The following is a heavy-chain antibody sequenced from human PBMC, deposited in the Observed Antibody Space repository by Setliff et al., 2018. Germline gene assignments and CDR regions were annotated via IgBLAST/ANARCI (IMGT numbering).Heavy chain of an antibody. V-gene: IGHV3-48*01. CDR1: GFTFSSYS. D-gene: IGHD3-10*01. Sequence: GESLKISCAASGFTFSSYSMNWVRQAPGKGLEWVSYISSSSSTIYYADSVKGRFTISRDNAKNSLYLQMNSLRAEDTAVYYCARGEVRGSLAVSYYYYYMDVWGKGTTVTVSS. CDR2: ISSSSSTI. CDR3: ARGEVRGSLAVSYYYYYMDV. J-gene: IGHJ6*03.